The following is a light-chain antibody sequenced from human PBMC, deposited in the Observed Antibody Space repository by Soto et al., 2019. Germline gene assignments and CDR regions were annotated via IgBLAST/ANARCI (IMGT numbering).Light chain of an antibody. Sequence: QSVLTQPPSTSGIPGQRVTISCSGSSSNVGSNSVNWYQQLPGAAPKLLIYNDDQRPSGVPARVSGSKSGTSASLAISGLQSEDEADYYCAAWDDSLLGQVVFGGGTKLTVL. J-gene: IGLJ2*01. V-gene: IGLV1-44*01. CDR3: AAWDDSLLGQVV. CDR1: SSNVGSNS. CDR2: NDD.